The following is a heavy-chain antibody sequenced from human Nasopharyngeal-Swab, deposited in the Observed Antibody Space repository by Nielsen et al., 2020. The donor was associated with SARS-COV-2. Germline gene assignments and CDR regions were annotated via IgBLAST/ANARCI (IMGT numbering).Heavy chain of an antibody. V-gene: IGHV1-18*01. CDR2: ISGYNGVT. J-gene: IGHJ5*02. CDR1: SYTFTSSA. CDR3: ARDGRLHDYGDHRWFDP. D-gene: IGHD4/OR15-4a*01. Sequence: ASAQVSCKASSYTFTSSALSSVRQPPEQWLEWMGWISGYNGVTNYAQKFQGRLTMTTDTSTSTVYMDLRSLRSDDTAVYYCARDGRLHDYGDHRWFDPWGQGTLVTVSS.